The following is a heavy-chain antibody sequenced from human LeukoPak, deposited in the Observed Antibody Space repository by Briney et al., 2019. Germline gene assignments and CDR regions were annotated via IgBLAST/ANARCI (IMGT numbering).Heavy chain of an antibody. CDR1: GFTFSSYA. V-gene: IGHV3-30-3*01. D-gene: IGHD3-22*01. CDR2: ISYDGSNK. CDR3: ARGTSRPIYDSSGTFYYFDY. J-gene: IGHJ4*02. Sequence: PGRSLRLSCAASGFTFSSYAMHWVRQAPGKGLEWVAVISYDGSNKYYADSVKGRFTISRDNSKNTLYLQMNSLRAEDTAVYYCARGTSRPIYDSSGTFYYFDYWGQGTLVTVSS.